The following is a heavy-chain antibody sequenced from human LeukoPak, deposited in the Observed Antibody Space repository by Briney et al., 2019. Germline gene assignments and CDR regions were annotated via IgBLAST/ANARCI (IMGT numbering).Heavy chain of an antibody. CDR3: ARVGNSYNYYYMDV. CDR2: ISSSGDTI. D-gene: IGHD2/OR15-2a*01. CDR1: GFTLNTYE. Sequence: GGSLRLSCAASGFTLNTYEINWVRQAPGKGLEWISYISSSGDTIYYADSVKARFTISRDNAKNSLFLQMNSLRAEDTAVYYCARVGNSYNYYYMDVWGKGTTVTVSS. V-gene: IGHV3-48*03. J-gene: IGHJ6*03.